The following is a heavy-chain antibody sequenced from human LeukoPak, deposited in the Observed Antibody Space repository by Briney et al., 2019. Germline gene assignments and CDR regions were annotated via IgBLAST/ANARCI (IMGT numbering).Heavy chain of an antibody. CDR1: GFTFRTYW. CDR3: ARAGNYYFEY. J-gene: IGHJ4*02. V-gene: IGHV3-74*01. CDR2: INSDGSTT. D-gene: IGHD3-10*01. Sequence: PGGSLRLSCAASGFTFRTYWMHWVRQTPGQGLVWVSRINSDGSTTNYADSVKGRFTVSRDNAQNTLYRQMSSLRAEDTAVYYCARAGNYYFEYWGQGALVTVSS.